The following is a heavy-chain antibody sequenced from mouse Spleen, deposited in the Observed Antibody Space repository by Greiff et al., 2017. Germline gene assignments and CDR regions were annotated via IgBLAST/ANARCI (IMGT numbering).Heavy chain of an antibody. Sequence: EVQLVESGGGLVKPGGSLKLSCAASGFTFSDYGMHWVRQAPEKGLEWVAYISSGSSTIYYADTVKGRFTISRDNAKNTLFLQMTSLRSEDTAMYYCANDYSNYGYAMDYWGQGTSVTVSS. CDR3: ANDYSNYGYAMDY. CDR1: GFTFSDYG. D-gene: IGHD2-5*01. CDR2: ISSGSSTI. V-gene: IGHV5-17*01. J-gene: IGHJ4*01.